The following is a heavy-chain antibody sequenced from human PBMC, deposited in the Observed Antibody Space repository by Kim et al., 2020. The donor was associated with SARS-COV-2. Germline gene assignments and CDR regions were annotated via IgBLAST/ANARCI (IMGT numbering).Heavy chain of an antibody. Sequence: SETLSLTCIVSGGSISSSSHHWGWNRQAPGKGREWVGTYYLSGRNYYNSALKSRAAISVDTSKKQFPLKLSSGTAADTAVYYGARHKRRQLPADVDYWG. V-gene: IGHV4-39*01. J-gene: IGHJ4*01. CDR1: GGSISSSSHH. CDR3: ARHKRRQLPADVDY. CDR2: YYLSGRN. D-gene: IGHD5-18*01.